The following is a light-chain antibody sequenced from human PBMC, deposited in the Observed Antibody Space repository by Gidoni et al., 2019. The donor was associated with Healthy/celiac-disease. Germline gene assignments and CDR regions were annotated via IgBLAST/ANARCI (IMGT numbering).Light chain of an antibody. Sequence: IVMTQSPLSLPVTPGEPASISCRSSKSLLHSNGYNYLDWYLQKPGQSPQLLIYLGSTRASGVPDRFSGSGSGTDFTLKISRVEAEDVGVYYCMQALPPYTFGQGTKLEIK. CDR2: LGS. CDR3: MQALPPYT. V-gene: IGKV2-28*01. J-gene: IGKJ2*01. CDR1: KSLLHSNGYNY.